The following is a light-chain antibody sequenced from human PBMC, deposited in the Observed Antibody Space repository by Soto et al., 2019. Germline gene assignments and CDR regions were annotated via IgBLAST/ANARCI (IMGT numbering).Light chain of an antibody. V-gene: IGKV3-15*01. CDR2: GVS. CDR3: QKYNSASIT. CDR1: QSVSSN. Sequence: IVMTQSPATLSVSPGKRATLSCRASQSVSSNLAWYQQKPGQPPRLPIYGVSTRATGVPARFSGSGSGTDFTLTISSLQPEDAATYYCQKYNSASITFGQGTRLEIK. J-gene: IGKJ5*01.